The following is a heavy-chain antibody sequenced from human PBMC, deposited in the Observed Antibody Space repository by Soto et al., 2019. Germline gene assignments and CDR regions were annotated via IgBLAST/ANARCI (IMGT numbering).Heavy chain of an antibody. CDR1: GFSFNDYS. CDR2: INNGGGTI. Sequence: EVQLVESGGGLVQPGGSLRLSCAASGFSFNDYSMNWVRQAPGKGLEWVSYINNGGGTIYYADSVKGRFTVSRDNARNSLYLQMSSLRDEDTAVYYCARDFPDGYNYVTDFWGQGTLVTVSS. J-gene: IGHJ4*02. D-gene: IGHD5-12*01. CDR3: ARDFPDGYNYVTDF. V-gene: IGHV3-48*02.